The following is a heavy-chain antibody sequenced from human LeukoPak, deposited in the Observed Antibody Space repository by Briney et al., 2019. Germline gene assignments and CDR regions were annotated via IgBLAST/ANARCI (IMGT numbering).Heavy chain of an antibody. CDR2: IYSGGST. Sequence: GGSLRLSFAPSGFTVSSNNMSWVRQAPGKGLEWVAVIYSGGSTYYADSVKGGFTISRDNSKNTLYLQMNSLRAEDTAVYYCARDRPGYSSSWYPPFDYWGQGTLVTVSS. CDR3: ARDRPGYSSSWYPPFDY. J-gene: IGHJ4*02. CDR1: GFTVSSNN. V-gene: IGHV3-53*01. D-gene: IGHD6-13*01.